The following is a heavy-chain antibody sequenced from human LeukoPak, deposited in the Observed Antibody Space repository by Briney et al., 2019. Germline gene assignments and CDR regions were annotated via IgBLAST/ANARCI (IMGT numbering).Heavy chain of an antibody. CDR1: GGSISSYY. D-gene: IGHD2-15*01. CDR2: IYYSGST. V-gene: IGHV4-59*01. CDR3: ARERGYCSGGSCYTENYFDY. J-gene: IGHJ4*02. Sequence: SETLSLTCTVSGGSISSYYWSWIRQPPGKGLEWIGYIYYSGSTNYNPSLKSRVTISVDTSKNQFSLKLSSVTAADTAVYYCARERGYCSGGSCYTENYFDYWGQGTLVTVSS.